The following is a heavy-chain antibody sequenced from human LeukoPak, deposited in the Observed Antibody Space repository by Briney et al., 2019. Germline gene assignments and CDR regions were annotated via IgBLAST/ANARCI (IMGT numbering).Heavy chain of an antibody. Sequence: SVKVSCKASGFTFSSSAVQWVRQARGQRLEWIGWIVVGSGHTNYAQKFQERVTISRDMSTSTAHMELSSLRSEDTAVYYCATPTRARRYDFWSGSNPRDAFDIWGQGTMVTVSS. D-gene: IGHD3-3*01. V-gene: IGHV1-58*01. CDR1: GFTFSSSA. CDR2: IVVGSGHT. CDR3: ATPTRARRYDFWSGSNPRDAFDI. J-gene: IGHJ3*02.